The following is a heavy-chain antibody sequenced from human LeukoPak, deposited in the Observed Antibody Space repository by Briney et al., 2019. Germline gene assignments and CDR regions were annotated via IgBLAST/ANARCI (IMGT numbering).Heavy chain of an antibody. D-gene: IGHD5-18*01. Sequence: GGSLRLSCAASGFTFSSYAMHWVRQAPGKGLEWVAVISYDGSNKYYADSVKGRFTISRDNSKNTLYLQMNSLRSEDTAVYYCARAHVSDTAMVISPTWFDPWGQGTLVTVSS. CDR1: GFTFSSYA. CDR3: ARAHVSDTAMVISPTWFDP. V-gene: IGHV3-30-3*01. J-gene: IGHJ5*02. CDR2: ISYDGSNK.